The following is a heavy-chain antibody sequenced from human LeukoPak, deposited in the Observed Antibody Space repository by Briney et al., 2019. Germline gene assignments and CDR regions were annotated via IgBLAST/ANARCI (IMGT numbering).Heavy chain of an antibody. CDR2: IYPGDSDT. CDR3: ATSDGAESFYGY. V-gene: IGHV5-51*01. J-gene: IGHJ4*02. D-gene: IGHD3-10*01. CDR1: GYSLTSYW. Sequence: GESLKISCKGSGYSLTSYWIGRLPQMPGKGLEWMGIIYPGDSDTRYSPSLQGQVTISADKSIGTACLQWSSLKASDTAMYYCATSDGAESFYGYWGQGTLVTVSS.